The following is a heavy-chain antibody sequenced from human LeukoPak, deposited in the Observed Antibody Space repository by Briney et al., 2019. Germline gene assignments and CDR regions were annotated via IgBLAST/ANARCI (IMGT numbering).Heavy chain of an antibody. Sequence: GGSLRLSCAASGITFSSYAMHWVRQAPGKGLEWVAGISYDGRNKYYADSVKGRCTIARDNSKTTLYLQVNSLRAEDTAVYYCARDTPLAGLDAFDIWGQGTMVTVSS. CDR3: ARDTPLAGLDAFDI. V-gene: IGHV3-30*04. CDR1: GITFSSYA. CDR2: ISYDGRNK. J-gene: IGHJ3*02. D-gene: IGHD2-15*01.